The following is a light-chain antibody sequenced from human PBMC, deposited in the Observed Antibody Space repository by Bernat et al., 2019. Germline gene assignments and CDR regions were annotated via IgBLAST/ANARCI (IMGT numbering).Light chain of an antibody. CDR1: HIITRN. CDR2: VAS. J-gene: IGKJ4*01. CDR3: QQCNNWPLT. V-gene: IGKV3-15*01. Sequence: DIVMTQSPATLSVSPGERATLSGRASHIITRNLAWYQQKLVQPPRPLTIVASTRATGVPARFSGSGSGTEFTLTISSLQFGDSAVYYCQQCNNWPLTFGGGTKVEIK.